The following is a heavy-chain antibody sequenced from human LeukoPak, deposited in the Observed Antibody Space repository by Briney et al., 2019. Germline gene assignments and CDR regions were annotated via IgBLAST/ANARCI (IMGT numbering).Heavy chain of an antibody. J-gene: IGHJ4*02. CDR3: AKTPPPYCGGDCYKD. CDR2: ISGSGHAT. V-gene: IGHV3-23*01. Sequence: PGGSLRLSCAASGFTFSSYAMSWVRQAPGKGLEWVSAISGSGHATYYADPVKGRFTIFRDNSKNTLYLQMNSLRAEDTAVYYCAKTPPPYCGGDCYKDWGQGTLVTVSS. D-gene: IGHD2-21*02. CDR1: GFTFSSYA.